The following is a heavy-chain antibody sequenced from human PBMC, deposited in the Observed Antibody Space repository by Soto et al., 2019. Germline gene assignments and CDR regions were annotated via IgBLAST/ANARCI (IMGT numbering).Heavy chain of an antibody. D-gene: IGHD6-6*01. CDR1: GGTFSSYA. V-gene: IGHV1-69*13. Sequence: ASVKVSCKASGGTFSSYAISWVRQAPGQGLEWMGGIIPIFGTANYAQKFQGRVTITADESTSTAYMELSSLRSEDTAVYYCARDRAARQGRDEYFQHWGQGTLVTVSS. J-gene: IGHJ1*01. CDR2: IIPIFGTA. CDR3: ARDRAARQGRDEYFQH.